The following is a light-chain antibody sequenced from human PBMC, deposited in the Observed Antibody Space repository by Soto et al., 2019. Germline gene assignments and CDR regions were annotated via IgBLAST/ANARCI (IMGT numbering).Light chain of an antibody. CDR1: SSNIGSNT. Sequence: QSVLTQPPSASGTPRQRVTISCSGSSSNIGSNTVNWYQQLPGTAPKLLIYSNNQRPSGVPDRFPGSKSGTSASLAISGLQSEDEADYYCAAWDDSLNGVVFGGGTKVTVL. J-gene: IGLJ2*01. CDR3: AAWDDSLNGVV. V-gene: IGLV1-44*01. CDR2: SNN.